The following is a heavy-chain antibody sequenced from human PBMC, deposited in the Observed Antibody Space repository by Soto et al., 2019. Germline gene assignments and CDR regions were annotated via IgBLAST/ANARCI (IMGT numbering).Heavy chain of an antibody. CDR1: CGSFSGYY. Sequence: PSETLSLTCAVYCGSFSGYYWSWIRQPPGKGLEWIGEINHSGSTNYNPSLKRRVTISVDTSKNQFSLKLSPVTAADTAVYYCARGPRYIMVRGVIRWFDPWGQGTLVTVSS. CDR2: INHSGST. CDR3: ARGPRYIMVRGVIRWFDP. V-gene: IGHV4-34*01. D-gene: IGHD3-10*01. J-gene: IGHJ5*02.